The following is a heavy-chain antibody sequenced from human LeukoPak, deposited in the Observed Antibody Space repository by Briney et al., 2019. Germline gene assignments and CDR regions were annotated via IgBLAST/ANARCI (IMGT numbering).Heavy chain of an antibody. CDR2: ISGSSTRT. CDR3: AKQRDYYDSSGYYRGYYFDY. V-gene: IGHV3-23*01. J-gene: IGHJ4*02. Sequence: PGGSLRLSCADSGFTFSSYAVSWVRQAPGKGLEWVSSISGSSTRTYYADSVKGRFTVSRDNPKNTLYLQMNSLRAEDTAVYYCAKQRDYYDSSGYYRGYYFDYWGQGTLVTVSS. D-gene: IGHD3-22*01. CDR1: GFTFSSYA.